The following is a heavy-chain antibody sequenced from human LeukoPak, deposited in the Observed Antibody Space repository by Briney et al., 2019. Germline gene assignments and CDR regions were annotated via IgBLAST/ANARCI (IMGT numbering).Heavy chain of an antibody. CDR3: ARFDILTGYPLDY. V-gene: IGHV3-66*01. CDR1: GFTLSTYD. CDR2: IYSGGST. D-gene: IGHD3-9*01. J-gene: IGHJ4*02. Sequence: GGSLRLSCAASGFTLSTYDMHWVRQAPGKGLEWVSVIYSGGSTYYADSVKGRFTISRDNSKNTLYLQMNSLRAEDTAVYYCARFDILTGYPLDYWGQGTLVTVSS.